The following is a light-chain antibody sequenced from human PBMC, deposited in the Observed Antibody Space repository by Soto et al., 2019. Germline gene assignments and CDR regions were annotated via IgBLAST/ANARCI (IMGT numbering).Light chain of an antibody. V-gene: IGKV1-5*03. J-gene: IGKJ4*01. CDR3: QQYNSYPLT. CDR2: EAS. CDR1: QNISNW. Sequence: DIQMTQSPSTLSASVGDRVIITCRATQNISNWLAWYQQKPGKAPKLLIYEASALETGVSSRFSGSGSGTDFSLTISRLQPDDSATYYCQQYNSYPLTFGGGAKVEIK.